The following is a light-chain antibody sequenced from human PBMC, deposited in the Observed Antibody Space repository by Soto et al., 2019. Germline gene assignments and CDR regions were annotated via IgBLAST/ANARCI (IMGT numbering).Light chain of an antibody. CDR1: QSISGW. J-gene: IGKJ2*01. CDR3: QQYNDYST. CDR2: KGS. Sequence: DIQVTQSPSTLSASVGDRVTITCRASQSISGWLAWYQQKPWKAPKLLIYKGSSLQSGVPSRFSGSGSGTEFTLTISSLQPDDFATCYCQQYNDYSTFGQGTKLEIK. V-gene: IGKV1-5*03.